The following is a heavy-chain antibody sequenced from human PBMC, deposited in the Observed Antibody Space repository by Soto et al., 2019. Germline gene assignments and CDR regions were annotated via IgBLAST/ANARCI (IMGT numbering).Heavy chain of an antibody. CDR1: GGSISTSWYY. Sequence: SETLSLTCTVSGGSISTSWYYWGWIRQPPGKGLEWIGSIYHSGSTYYNPSLKSRVSISVDPSKDQFSLNLRSVAAADTAVYYCATYGSGGYYYFDFWGQGALVTVSS. J-gene: IGHJ4*02. CDR3: ATYGSGGYYYFDF. V-gene: IGHV4-39*01. CDR2: IYHSGST. D-gene: IGHD3-10*01.